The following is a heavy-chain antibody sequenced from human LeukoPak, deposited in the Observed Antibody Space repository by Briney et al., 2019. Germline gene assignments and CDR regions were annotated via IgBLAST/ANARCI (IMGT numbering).Heavy chain of an antibody. CDR1: GFTFSNYA. J-gene: IGHJ1*01. Sequence: GGSLRLSCAASGFTFSNYAMSWVRQAPKKGLEWVSVISASGGSTYYADSVKGRFTISRDNSKNTLYLQMNSLRAEDTAVYYCASSAQEYFQHWGQGTLVTVSS. V-gene: IGHV3-23*01. CDR2: ISASGGST. D-gene: IGHD3-22*01. CDR3: ASSAQEYFQH.